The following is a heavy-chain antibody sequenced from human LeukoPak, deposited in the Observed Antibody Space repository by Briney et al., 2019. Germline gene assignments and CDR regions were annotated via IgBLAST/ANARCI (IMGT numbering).Heavy chain of an antibody. J-gene: IGHJ6*03. CDR1: GYTFTTYG. Sequence: ASVNVSCEASGYTFTTYGISWVRQAPGQGLEWMGWISVNNGDTKYAQKLQGRVTMTTDTSTRTAYMELRSLRSDDTAVYYCARQIEVVPPYYYYMDVWGKGTTVTVSS. D-gene: IGHD2-2*01. CDR3: ARQIEVVPPYYYYMDV. V-gene: IGHV1-18*04. CDR2: ISVNNGDT.